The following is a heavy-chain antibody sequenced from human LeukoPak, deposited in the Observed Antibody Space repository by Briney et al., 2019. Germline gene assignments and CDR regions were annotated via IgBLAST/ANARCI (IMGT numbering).Heavy chain of an antibody. D-gene: IGHD3-9*01. CDR1: GDSISTTNYY. CDR2: IFYSGNT. CDR3: ARTVYYGRAEYFQH. J-gene: IGHJ1*01. Sequence: SETLSLTCTVSGDSISTTNYYWGWIRQPPGRGLEWLGSIFYSGNTFYNPSLKSRVTMSVDSSKNQFSLKLTSVTAADTALYYCARTVYYGRAEYFQHWGQGTLVTVSS. V-gene: IGHV4-39*01.